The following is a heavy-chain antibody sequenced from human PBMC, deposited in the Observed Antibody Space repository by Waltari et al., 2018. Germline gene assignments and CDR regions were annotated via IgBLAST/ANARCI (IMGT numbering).Heavy chain of an antibody. Sequence: EVQLLESGGGLIQPGGSLRLPWAASGFSFGGFAMNWVRQAPGKGLEWVSGVSGSGATTNYADSVRGRFTVSRDNTRNTVYLQMNSLRVEDTAVYYCAKAFRGYSGSYFDIWGRGTLVAVSA. V-gene: IGHV3-23*01. CDR1: GFSFGGFA. CDR3: AKAFRGYSGSYFDI. CDR2: VSGSGATT. J-gene: IGHJ4*02. D-gene: IGHD5-12*01.